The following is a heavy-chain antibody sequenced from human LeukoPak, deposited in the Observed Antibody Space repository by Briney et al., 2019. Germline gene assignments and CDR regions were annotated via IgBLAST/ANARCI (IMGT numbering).Heavy chain of an antibody. V-gene: IGHV3-23*01. CDR1: GFTFSSYA. CDR2: ISGSDGST. CDR3: ARDGERADGDAFDI. Sequence: GGSLRLSCAASGFTFSSYAMSWVRQAPGKGLEWFSAISGSDGSTYYADSVKGRFTISRDNSKNTLYLQMNSLRAEDTAVYYCARDGERADGDAFDIWGQGTMVTVSS. J-gene: IGHJ3*02. D-gene: IGHD1-1*01.